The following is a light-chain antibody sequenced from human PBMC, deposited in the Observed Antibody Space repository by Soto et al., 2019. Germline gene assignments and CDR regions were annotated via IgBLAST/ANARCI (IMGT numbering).Light chain of an antibody. V-gene: IGKV3-20*01. CDR1: QSVSSSY. Sequence: VVTRSPATPSPSPEKRATLSCRASQSVSSSYLAWYQQKPGQAPRLLIYGASSRATGVPDRFSGSGSGTDFTLTISSLQPEDFASYCCQQYFSLPITFGEGTKVDIK. CDR3: QQYFSLPIT. J-gene: IGKJ4*02. CDR2: GAS.